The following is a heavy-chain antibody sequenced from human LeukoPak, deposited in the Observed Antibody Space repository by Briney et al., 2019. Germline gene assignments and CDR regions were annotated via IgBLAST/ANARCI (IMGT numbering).Heavy chain of an antibody. V-gene: IGHV4-59*11. Sequence: SETLSLTCTVSGVSINSHYLNWIRPPPGKGLEWIGYIYYSGSTNYNPSLKSRVTISVDTSKNQFSLKLSSVTAADTAVYYCARVIGGSYYYYYYMDVWGKGTTVTVSS. CDR2: IYYSGST. D-gene: IGHD1-26*01. CDR3: ARVIGGSYYYYYYMDV. CDR1: GVSINSHY. J-gene: IGHJ6*03.